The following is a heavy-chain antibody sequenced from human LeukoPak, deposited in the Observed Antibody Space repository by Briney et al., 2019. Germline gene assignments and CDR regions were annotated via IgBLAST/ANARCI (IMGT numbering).Heavy chain of an antibody. CDR2: IITSRRYI. CDR3: ARADCSSSTCYLRRSWFDP. CDR1: VFTLSNYD. V-gene: IGHV3-21*01. Sequence: GGSLRLSCAASVFTLSNYDMIWVPQSPGKGLEWVSSIITSRRYIYYKDSVRGRFTISRDDAKNSLYLEMNSLRAEDTAVYYCARADCSSSTCYLRRSWFDPWGQGTLVTVSS. D-gene: IGHD2-2*01. J-gene: IGHJ5*02.